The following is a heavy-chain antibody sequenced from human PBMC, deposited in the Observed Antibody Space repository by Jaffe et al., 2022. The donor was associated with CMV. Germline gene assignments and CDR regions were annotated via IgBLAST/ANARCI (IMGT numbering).Heavy chain of an antibody. Sequence: QVQLVESGGGVVQPGRSLRLSCAASGFTFSSYGMHWVRQAPGKGLEWVAVIWYDGSNKYYADSVKGRFTISRDNSKNTLYLQMNSLRAEDTAVYYCAREGWVTTVFDYYGMDVWGQGTTVTVSS. CDR3: AREGWVTTVFDYYGMDV. D-gene: IGHD4-17*01. V-gene: IGHV3-33*01. J-gene: IGHJ6*02. CDR2: IWYDGSNK. CDR1: GFTFSSYG.